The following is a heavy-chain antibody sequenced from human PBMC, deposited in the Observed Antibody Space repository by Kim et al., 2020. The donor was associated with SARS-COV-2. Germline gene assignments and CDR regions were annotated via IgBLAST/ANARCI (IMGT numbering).Heavy chain of an antibody. D-gene: IGHD2-21*01. CDR3: ARLTIPPLYYFDY. Sequence: YYYPSLKSRVTMSVDTSKNQFSLMVSAVTAADTAVYYCARLTIPPLYYFDYWGQGTLVTVSS. V-gene: IGHV4-39*01. J-gene: IGHJ4*02.